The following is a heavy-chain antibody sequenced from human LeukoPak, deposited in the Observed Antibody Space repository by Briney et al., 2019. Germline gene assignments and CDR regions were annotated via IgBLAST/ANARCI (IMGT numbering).Heavy chain of an antibody. V-gene: IGHV3-7*01. D-gene: IGHD5-18*01. CDR1: GFTFSRLG. Sequence: GGSLRLSCATSGFTFSRLGMQWVRQAPGKGLEWVANIKQDGSEKYYVDSVKGRFTISRDNAKNSLYLQMNSLRAEDTAVYYCRTGYSYGLHWGQGTLVTVSS. CDR3: RTGYSYGLH. J-gene: IGHJ4*02. CDR2: IKQDGSEK.